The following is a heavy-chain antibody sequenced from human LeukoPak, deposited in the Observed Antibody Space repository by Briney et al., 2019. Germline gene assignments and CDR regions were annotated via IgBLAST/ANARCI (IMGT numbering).Heavy chain of an antibody. D-gene: IGHD5-12*01. CDR1: GFTFSSYA. Sequence: GGSLRLSCAASGFTFSSYAMHWVRQAPGKGLEWVAVISYDGSNKYYADSVKGRFTISRDNSKNTLYLQMNSLRAEDTAVYYCAKAQERGYSGILDYWGQGTLVTVSS. CDR3: AKAQERGYSGILDY. V-gene: IGHV3-30-3*01. CDR2: ISYDGSNK. J-gene: IGHJ4*02.